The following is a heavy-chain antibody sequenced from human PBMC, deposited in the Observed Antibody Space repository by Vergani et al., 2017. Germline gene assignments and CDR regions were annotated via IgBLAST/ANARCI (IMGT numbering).Heavy chain of an antibody. CDR1: GGSFSGYY. CDR2: INHSGST. D-gene: IGHD3-10*01. V-gene: IGHV4-34*01. J-gene: IGHJ1*01. Sequence: QVQLQQWGAGLLKPSETLSLTCAVYGGSFSGYYWSWIRQPPGKGLEWIGEINHSGSTNYNPSLKSRVTIPVDTSKNQFSLKLSSVTAADTAVYYCARGLRRGQYFQHWGQGTLVTVSS. CDR3: ARGLRRGQYFQH.